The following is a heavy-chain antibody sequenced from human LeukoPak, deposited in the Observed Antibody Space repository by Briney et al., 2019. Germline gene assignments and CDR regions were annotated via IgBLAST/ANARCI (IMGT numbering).Heavy chain of an antibody. J-gene: IGHJ4*02. V-gene: IGHV1-2*02. D-gene: IGHD3-22*01. CDR2: INPNFFNPNSGGT. CDR3: ARDYYDSSGYRDY. Sequence: ASVTVSCKPSGYTFTGSYIHWVRQAPGQGLEWMGWINPNFFNPNSGGTHFAPKFQGRVALTRDTSISTVYMEVSRLRSDDTAVYYCARDYYDSSGYRDYWGQGTLVTVSS. CDR1: GYTFTGSY.